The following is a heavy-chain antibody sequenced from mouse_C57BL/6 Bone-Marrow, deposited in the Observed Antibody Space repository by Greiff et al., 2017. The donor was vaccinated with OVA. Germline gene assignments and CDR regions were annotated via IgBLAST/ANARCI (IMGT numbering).Heavy chain of an antibody. CDR3: ARDSGSSPYWYFDV. V-gene: IGHV7-1*01. CDR2: SRNKANDYTT. CDR1: GFTFSDFY. D-gene: IGHD1-1*01. Sequence: EVMLVESGGGLVQSGRSLRLSCATSGFTFSDFYMEWVRQAPGKGLEWIAASRNKANDYTTEYSASVKGRFIVSIDTSQSTLYLEMNALRAEDTAIYYCARDSGSSPYWYFDVWGTGTTVTVSS. J-gene: IGHJ1*03.